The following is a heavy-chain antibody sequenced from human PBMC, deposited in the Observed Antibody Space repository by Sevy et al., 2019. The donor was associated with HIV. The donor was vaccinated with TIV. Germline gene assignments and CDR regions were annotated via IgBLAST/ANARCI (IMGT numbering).Heavy chain of an antibody. CDR1: GFTVSSNY. D-gene: IGHD5-18*01. J-gene: IGHJ6*03. Sequence: GGSLRLSCAASGFTVSSNYMSWVRQAPGKGLEWVSVIYSGGSTYYADSVKGRFTISRDNSKNTLYLQMNSLRAEDTAVYYCARGNVDTAMVLGYYYYMDVWGRGTTVTVSS. CDR3: ARGNVDTAMVLGYYYYMDV. CDR2: IYSGGST. V-gene: IGHV3-66*02.